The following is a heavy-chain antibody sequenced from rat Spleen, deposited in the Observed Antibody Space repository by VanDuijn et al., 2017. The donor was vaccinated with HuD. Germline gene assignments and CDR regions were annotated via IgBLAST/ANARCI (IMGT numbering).Heavy chain of an antibody. V-gene: IGHV5S10*01. Sequence: EVQLVESGGGLVQPGRSMRLSCAASGFTFNDYYMAWVRQAPEKGLEWVATIIYDGSSTYYRDSVKGRFTISRDNAKSTLYLQVDSLRSEDTATYYCATYNNYYFDYWGQGVMVTVSS. CDR1: GFTFNDYY. CDR3: ATYNNYYFDY. CDR2: IIYDGSST. J-gene: IGHJ2*01. D-gene: IGHD1-10*01.